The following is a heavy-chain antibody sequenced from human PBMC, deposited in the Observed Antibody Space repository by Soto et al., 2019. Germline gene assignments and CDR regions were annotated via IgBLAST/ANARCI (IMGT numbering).Heavy chain of an antibody. Sequence: PGGSLRLSSAASGFTFSDYYMSWIRQAPGKGLEWVSYISSSGSTIYYADSVKGRFTISRDNAKNSLYLQMNSLRAEDTAVYYCARVANSGYEDYFDYWGQGTLVTVS. CDR1: GFTFSDYY. CDR2: ISSSGSTI. CDR3: ARVANSGYEDYFDY. V-gene: IGHV3-11*01. D-gene: IGHD5-12*01. J-gene: IGHJ4*02.